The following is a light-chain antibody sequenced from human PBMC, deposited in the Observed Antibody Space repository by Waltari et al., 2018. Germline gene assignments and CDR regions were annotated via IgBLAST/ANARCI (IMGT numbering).Light chain of an antibody. CDR3: QQYNNWPLD. J-gene: IGKJ3*01. Sequence: ETVMTQSPATLSVSPGERATLSCRASQSISSDLAWYQHKPGQAPRLLIYGASTRATGIPDRVSGSGSGTEFTLTISGLQSEDFAVYYCQQYNNWPLDFGPGTKVDIK. CDR2: GAS. V-gene: IGKV3-15*01. CDR1: QSISSD.